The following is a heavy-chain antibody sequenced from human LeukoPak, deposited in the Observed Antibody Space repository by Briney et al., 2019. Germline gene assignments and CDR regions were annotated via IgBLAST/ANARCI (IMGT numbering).Heavy chain of an antibody. Sequence: GGSLRLSCAASGFTFSSYGMHWVRQAPGKGLEWVAFIRYDGSNKYYADSVKGRFTISRDNSKNTLYLQMNSLRAEDTAVYYCARDGLRYSSGWYYGNLPDDYWGQGTLVTVSS. CDR1: GFTFSSYG. J-gene: IGHJ4*02. CDR3: ARDGLRYSSGWYYGNLPDDY. CDR2: IRYDGSNK. V-gene: IGHV3-30*02. D-gene: IGHD6-19*01.